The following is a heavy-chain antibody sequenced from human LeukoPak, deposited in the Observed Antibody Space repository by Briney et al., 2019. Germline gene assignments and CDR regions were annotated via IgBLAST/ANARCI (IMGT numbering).Heavy chain of an antibody. CDR2: IYPGDSAT. J-gene: IGHJ5*02. D-gene: IGHD3-3*01. V-gene: IGHV5-51*01. CDR1: GYSFANYW. CDR3: ARSSVNWFDP. Sequence: GESLKISCKGSGYSFANYWIGWVRQMPGKGPEWMGLIYPGDSATRYSPSFQGQVTISADKFISTAYLQWSSLKASDTAIYYCARSSVNWFDPWGQGTLVTVSS.